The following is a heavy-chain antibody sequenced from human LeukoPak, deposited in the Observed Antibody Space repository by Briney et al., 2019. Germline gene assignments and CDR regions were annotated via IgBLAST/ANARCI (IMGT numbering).Heavy chain of an antibody. CDR1: GFTLDDYA. D-gene: IGHD6-6*01. V-gene: IGHV3-9*01. CDR3: AKDIKQKYSSPSMGGLLDY. CDR2: FSWYSGSI. J-gene: IGHJ4*02. Sequence: SLSLSCAASGFTLDDYAMHCVRQAPGKGLECVSGFSWYSGSIGYADSVKGRFTISRHNAKNSLYLQMNSLRAEDTALYYGAKDIKQKYSSPSMGGLLDYWGQGTLVTVSS.